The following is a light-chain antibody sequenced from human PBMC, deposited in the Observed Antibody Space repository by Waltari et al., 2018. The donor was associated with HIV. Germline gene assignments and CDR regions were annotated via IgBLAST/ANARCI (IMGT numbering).Light chain of an antibody. Sequence: QSALTQPPSASGSPGQSVTFSCTGTSRDVGAYNFVSWYQQHPGQAPKLIIYGVNQRPSGVPERFSGSKSGNTASLTVSGLQADDEADYYCSSYAGPNHLLFGGGTRLTVL. J-gene: IGLJ2*01. V-gene: IGLV2-8*01. CDR3: SSYAGPNHLL. CDR1: SRDVGAYNF. CDR2: GVN.